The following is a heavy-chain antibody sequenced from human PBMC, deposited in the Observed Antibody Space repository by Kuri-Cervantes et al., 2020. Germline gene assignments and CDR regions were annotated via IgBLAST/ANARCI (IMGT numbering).Heavy chain of an antibody. J-gene: IGHJ6*02. D-gene: IGHD3-10*01. Sequence: SGPTLVKPTQTLTLTCSFSGLSLSTSGVGVGWIRQPPGKALEWLALIYWNDDKRYSPSLKSRLTITKDTSKNQVVLTMTNMDPVDTATYYCAHTSPHYYGYGMDVWGQGTTVTVSS. CDR1: GLSLSTSGVG. CDR3: AHTSPHYYGYGMDV. V-gene: IGHV2-5*01. CDR2: IYWNDDK.